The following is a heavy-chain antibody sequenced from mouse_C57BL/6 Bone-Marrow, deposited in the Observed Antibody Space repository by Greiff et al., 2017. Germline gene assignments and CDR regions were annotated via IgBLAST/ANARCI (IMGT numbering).Heavy chain of an antibody. Sequence: VKLMESGAELVKPGVSVKISCKASGYAFSSFWLNWVKQRPGKGLEWIGQFYPGDGDTNYNGKFKGKATLTADKSSSTAYMQLSSLTSEDSAVYFCARGDGSSYDYFDYWGQGTTLTVSS. CDR1: GYAFSSFW. D-gene: IGHD1-1*01. J-gene: IGHJ2*01. CDR2: FYPGDGDT. CDR3: ARGDGSSYDYFDY. V-gene: IGHV1-80*01.